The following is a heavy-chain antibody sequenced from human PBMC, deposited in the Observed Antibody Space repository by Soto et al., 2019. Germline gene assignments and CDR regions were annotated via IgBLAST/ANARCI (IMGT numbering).Heavy chain of an antibody. CDR3: ARQTNTIRQYYFDY. Sequence: GESLKISCNGSGYTFTTYWIGWVRQMPGKGLEWMGIIYPGDSDTRYSPSFRDQVTISADKSINTAYLQWSSLKASDTAMYYCARQTNTIRQYYFDYWGQGTLVTVSS. J-gene: IGHJ4*02. CDR1: GYTFTTYW. CDR2: IYPGDSDT. V-gene: IGHV5-51*01. D-gene: IGHD3-3*01.